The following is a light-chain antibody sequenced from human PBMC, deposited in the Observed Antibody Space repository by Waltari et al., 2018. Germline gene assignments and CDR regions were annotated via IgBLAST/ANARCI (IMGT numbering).Light chain of an antibody. CDR2: WAS. CDR1: QSVLYSSNNKNY. CDR3: QQYYSTPMT. Sequence: DIVMTQSPDSLTVSLGERATIHCKSSQSVLYSSNNKNYLAWYQQKLGQPPKLLIYWASTRESGVPDRFSGSGSGTDFTLTISSLQAEDVAVYYCQQYYSTPMTFGQGTKVEIK. J-gene: IGKJ1*01. V-gene: IGKV4-1*01.